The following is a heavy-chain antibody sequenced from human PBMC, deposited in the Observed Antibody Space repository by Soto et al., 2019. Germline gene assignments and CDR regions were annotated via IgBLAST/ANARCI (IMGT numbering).Heavy chain of an antibody. V-gene: IGHV4-39*01. J-gene: IGHJ6*02. D-gene: IGHD2-2*01. CDR1: SGAIGRVSYY. CDR2: ISYSGST. CDR3: ARLYGYCIRNSCHGHYAMDV. Sequence: TRSLTCTSCSGAIGRVSYYWAWIRQSPEKGLEWIASISYSGSTYYNPTLKSRLIISVDTSKSQFSLKLSSVTAADTAVYYCARLYGYCIRNSCHGHYAMDVWCQGTTVT.